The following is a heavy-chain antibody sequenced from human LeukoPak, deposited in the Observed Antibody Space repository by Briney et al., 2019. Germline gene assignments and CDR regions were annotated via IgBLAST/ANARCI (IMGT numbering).Heavy chain of an antibody. J-gene: IGHJ3*02. CDR1: GGSISSYY. D-gene: IGHD3-10*01. CDR3: ARAMKQFRDDAFDI. Sequence: SETLSLTCTVSGGSISSYYWSWIRQPPGMGLEWIGYIYYSGSTNYNPSLKSRVTISVDTSKNQFSLKLSSVTAADTAVYYCARAMKQFRDDAFDIWGQGTMVTVSS. CDR2: IYYSGST. V-gene: IGHV4-59*01.